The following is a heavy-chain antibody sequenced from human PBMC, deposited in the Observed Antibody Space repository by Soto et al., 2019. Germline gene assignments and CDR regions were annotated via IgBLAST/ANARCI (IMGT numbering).Heavy chain of an antibody. CDR2: ISAYNGNT. D-gene: IGHD6-19*01. V-gene: IGHV1-18*01. CDR1: GYTFTSYG. J-gene: IGHJ6*02. Sequence: QVQLVQSGAEVKKPGASVKVSCNASGYTFTSYGIIWVRQAPGQGLEWMGWISAYNGNTNYAQKLQGRVTMTTDTSTSTAYMELRSLRSDDAAVYYCARVGYSSGWTNYYYYYGMDVWGQGTTVTVSS. CDR3: ARVGYSSGWTNYYYYYGMDV.